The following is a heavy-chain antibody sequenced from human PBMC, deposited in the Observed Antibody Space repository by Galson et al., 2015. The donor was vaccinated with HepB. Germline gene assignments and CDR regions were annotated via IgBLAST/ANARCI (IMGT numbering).Heavy chain of an antibody. D-gene: IGHD3-22*01. CDR1: GYSFTSYW. J-gene: IGHJ4*02. Sequence: QSGAEVKKPGESLRISCKGSGYSFTSYWISWVRQMPGNGLEWLGRIDPSDSYSNYRPSSQGPVTISADKSISTAYLQWSSLKASDTAMYYCAISTRCSSGYFTVFDYWGQGTLVTVSS. V-gene: IGHV5-10-1*01. CDR3: AISTRCSSGYFTVFDY. CDR2: IDPSDSYS.